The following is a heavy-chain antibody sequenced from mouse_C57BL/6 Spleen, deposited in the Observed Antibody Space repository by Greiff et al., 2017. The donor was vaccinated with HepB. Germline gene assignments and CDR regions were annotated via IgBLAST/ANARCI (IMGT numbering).Heavy chain of an antibody. J-gene: IGHJ2*01. CDR2: ISYDGSN. CDR1: GYSITSGYY. V-gene: IGHV3-6*01. CDR3: ARDLYGSSY. Sequence: VQLQQSGPGLVKPSQSLSLTCSVTGYSITSGYYWNWIRQFPGNKLEWMGYISYDGSNNYNPSLKNRISITRDTSKNQFFLKLNSVTTEDTATYYCARDLYGSSYWGQGTTLTVSS. D-gene: IGHD1-1*01.